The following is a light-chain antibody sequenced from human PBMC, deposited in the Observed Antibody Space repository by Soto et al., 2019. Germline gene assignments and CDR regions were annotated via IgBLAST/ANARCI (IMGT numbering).Light chain of an antibody. Sequence: NFMLTQPHSVSESPGKTVTISCTRSSGSIASYYVQWYQQRPGSAPTTVIYEDNQRPSGVPDRFSGSIGYSSNSASLTISGLKTEDEADCYCQSYDSSNWVFGGGTKLTVL. V-gene: IGLV6-57*04. J-gene: IGLJ3*02. CDR2: EDN. CDR1: SGSIASYY. CDR3: QSYDSSNWV.